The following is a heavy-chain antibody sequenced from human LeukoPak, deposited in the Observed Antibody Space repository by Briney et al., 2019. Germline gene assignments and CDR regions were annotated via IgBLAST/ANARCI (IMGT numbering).Heavy chain of an antibody. CDR3: ARLTPTTLSLYYYYMDV. J-gene: IGHJ6*03. D-gene: IGHD2/OR15-2a*01. CDR1: GGSISSSNW. Sequence: TSSETLSLTCAVSGGSISSSNWWSWVRQPPGKGLEWIGRIFHSGTTDYKTSLKGRVTISVDKSKNQFSLTLTSVTAADTAVYYCARLTPTTLSLYYYYMDVWGKGTTVTVSS. CDR2: IFHSGTT. V-gene: IGHV4-4*02.